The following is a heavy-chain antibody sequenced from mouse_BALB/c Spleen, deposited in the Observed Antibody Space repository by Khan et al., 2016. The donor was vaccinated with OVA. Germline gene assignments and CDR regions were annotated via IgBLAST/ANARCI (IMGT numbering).Heavy chain of an antibody. J-gene: IGHJ4*01. D-gene: IGHD2-14*01. V-gene: IGHV1-4*01. CDR2: INPRSGYT. Sequence: QIQLVQSGAELARPGASVKMSCKASGYTFSSHTMHWVKQRPGQGMDWIGYINPRSGYTQYNQKFNDKATLTADISSSTAYMQLSSLTSEDSAVYYCARRTTEYALDYWGQGTSVTVSS. CDR3: ARRTTEYALDY. CDR1: GYTFSSHT.